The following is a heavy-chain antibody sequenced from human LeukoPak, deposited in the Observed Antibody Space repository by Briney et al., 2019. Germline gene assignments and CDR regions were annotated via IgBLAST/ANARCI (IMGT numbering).Heavy chain of an antibody. CDR3: ASGGYDSSGYT. CDR1: GGSVSSGSYY. V-gene: IGHV4-61*01. CDR2: IYYSGST. Sequence: TSETLPLTCTVSGGSVSSGSYYWSWIRQPPGKGLEWIGYIYYSGSTNYNPSLKSRVTISVDTSKNQFSLKLSSVTAADTAVYYCASGGYDSSGYTWGQGTLVTVSS. D-gene: IGHD3-22*01. J-gene: IGHJ4*02.